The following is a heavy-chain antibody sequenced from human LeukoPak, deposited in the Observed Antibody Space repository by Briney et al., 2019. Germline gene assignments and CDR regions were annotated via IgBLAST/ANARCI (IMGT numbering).Heavy chain of an antibody. D-gene: IGHD1-7*01. V-gene: IGHV3-64*01. CDR1: GFTFSSYA. J-gene: IGHJ4*02. CDR3: ASGTTFDY. CDR2: ISSNGGST. Sequence: PGGSLRLSCAGSGFTFSSYAMHWVRQAPGKGLEYVSGISSNGGSTYHANSVKGRFTISRDNSKNTLYLQMGSLRAEDMAVYYCASGTTFDYWGQGTLVTVSS.